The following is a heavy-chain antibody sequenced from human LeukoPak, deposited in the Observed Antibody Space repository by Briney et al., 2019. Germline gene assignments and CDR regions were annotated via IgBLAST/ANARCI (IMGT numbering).Heavy chain of an antibody. CDR3: ARQVVAVAGTGYFDY. CDR1: GGSISSSSYY. D-gene: IGHD6-19*01. CDR2: IYYSGST. V-gene: IGHV4-39*01. Sequence: KPSETLSLTCTVSGGSISSSSYYWGWIRQPPGKGLEWIGSIYYSGSTYYNPSLKSRVTISVDTSKNQFSLKLNSVTAADTAVYFCARQVVAVAGTGYFDYWGQGTLVTVSS. J-gene: IGHJ4*02.